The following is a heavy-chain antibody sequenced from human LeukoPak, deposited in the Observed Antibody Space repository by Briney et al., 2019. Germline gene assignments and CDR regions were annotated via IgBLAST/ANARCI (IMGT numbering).Heavy chain of an antibody. V-gene: IGHV3-7*01. D-gene: IGHD2-2*01. CDR3: ARALDSSSSRYQAFEE. Sequence: PGGSLRLSCSASGFTFSNYWRSWVRQAPGKRLEWVANIKQDESEKYYVDSVKGRFTISRDNAKSSLYLQMNSLRAEDTAVYYCARALDSSSSRYQAFEEWGQGTLVTVSS. CDR1: GFTFSNYW. CDR2: IKQDESEK. J-gene: IGHJ4*02.